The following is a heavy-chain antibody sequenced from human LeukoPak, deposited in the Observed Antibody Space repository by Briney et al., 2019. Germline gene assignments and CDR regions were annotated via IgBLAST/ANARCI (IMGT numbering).Heavy chain of an antibody. CDR1: GGSISSYY. CDR2: IYYSGST. V-gene: IGHV4-59*01. J-gene: IGHJ4*02. CDR3: ARWYYDILTGYYTHFDY. Sequence: SETLSLTCTVSGGSISSYYWSWIRQSPEKGLEWIGYIYYSGSTNYNPSLKSRVTISVDTSNNQFSLKLSSVTAADTAVYYCARWYYDILTGYYTHFDYWGQGTLVTVSS. D-gene: IGHD3-9*01.